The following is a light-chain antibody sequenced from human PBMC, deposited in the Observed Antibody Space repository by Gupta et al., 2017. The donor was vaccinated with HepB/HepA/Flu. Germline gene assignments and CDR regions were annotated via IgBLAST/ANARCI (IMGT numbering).Light chain of an antibody. Sequence: VVMTQSPLSLPVTLGQPASTSCRSSHSLVYSDGNTYLYWCQQRTGQSPRRLIYKGSNRDSGVPDRFSGSGSGTDFTLKISRVEAEDVGVYYCRQGIRCPLTFGGGTKVEIK. CDR2: KGS. V-gene: IGKV2-30*01. J-gene: IGKJ4*01. CDR3: RQGIRCPLT. CDR1: HSLVYSDGNTY.